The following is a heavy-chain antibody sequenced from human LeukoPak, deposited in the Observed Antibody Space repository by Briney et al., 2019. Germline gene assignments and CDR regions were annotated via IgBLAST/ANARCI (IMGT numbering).Heavy chain of an antibody. V-gene: IGHV4-39*01. Sequence: SETLSLTCTVSGGSISSSSYYWGWIRQPPGKGLEWIGSIYYSGSTYYNPSLKSRVTISVDTSKNQFSLKLSSVTAADTAVYYCARHWVVVTARDNWFDPWGQGTLVIVSS. D-gene: IGHD2-21*02. CDR3: ARHWVVVTARDNWFDP. J-gene: IGHJ5*02. CDR2: IYYSGST. CDR1: GGSISSSSYY.